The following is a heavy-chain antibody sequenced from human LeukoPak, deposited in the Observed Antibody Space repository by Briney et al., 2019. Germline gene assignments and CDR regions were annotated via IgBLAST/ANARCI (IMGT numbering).Heavy chain of an antibody. J-gene: IGHJ6*03. D-gene: IGHD4-11*01. CDR1: GFTVSSNY. V-gene: IGHV3-53*01. CDR3: ARSDPAIYSNYVGYMDV. Sequence: GGSLRLSCAASGFTVSSNYMSWVRQAPGKGLEWVSVIYSGGSTYYADSVKGRFTISRDNSKNTLYLQMNSLRAEDTAVYYCARSDPAIYSNYVGYMDVWGKGTTVTVSS. CDR2: IYSGGST.